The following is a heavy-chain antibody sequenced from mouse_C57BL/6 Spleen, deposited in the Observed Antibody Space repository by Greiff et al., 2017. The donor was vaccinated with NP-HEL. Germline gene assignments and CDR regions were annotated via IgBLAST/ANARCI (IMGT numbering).Heavy chain of an antibody. CDR2: ISYDGSN. J-gene: IGHJ2*01. CDR1: GYSITSGYY. Sequence: ESGPGLVKPSQSLSLTCSVTGYSITSGYYWNWIRQFPGNKLEWMGYISYDGSNNYNPSLKNRISITRDTSKNQFFLKLNSVTTEDTATYYCANWDYWGKGTTLTVSS. D-gene: IGHD4-1*01. V-gene: IGHV3-6*01. CDR3: ANWDY.